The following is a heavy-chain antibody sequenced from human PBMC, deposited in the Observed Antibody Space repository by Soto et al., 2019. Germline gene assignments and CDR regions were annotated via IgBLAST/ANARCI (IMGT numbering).Heavy chain of an antibody. V-gene: IGHV1-18*01. CDR2: ISAYNGNT. CDR1: GYTFTSYG. J-gene: IGHJ5*02. D-gene: IGHD2-2*01. CDR3: ARDRRGVVVAAATVTGRYWFDP. Sequence: QVQLVQSGAEVKKPGASVKVSCKASGYTFTSYGISWVRQAPGQGLEWMGWISAYNGNTNYAQKLQGRVTMTTDTSTGTACMERSSLRSDDTAVYYCARDRRGVVVAAATVTGRYWFDPWGQGTLVTVSS.